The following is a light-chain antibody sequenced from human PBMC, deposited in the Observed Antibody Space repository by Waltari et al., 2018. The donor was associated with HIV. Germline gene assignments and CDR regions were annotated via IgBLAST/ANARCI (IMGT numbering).Light chain of an antibody. CDR1: RSNIESNP. Sequence: QSVLTQPPSASGTPGQRVTVPCSGSRSNIESNPVNWYQHLPKTAPKLLIYSNNQRPSGVPDRFSGSKSGTSASLAISGLQSEDEADYYCAAWDDSLNAYVFGTGTKVTVL. J-gene: IGLJ1*01. CDR3: AAWDDSLNAYV. V-gene: IGLV1-44*01. CDR2: SNN.